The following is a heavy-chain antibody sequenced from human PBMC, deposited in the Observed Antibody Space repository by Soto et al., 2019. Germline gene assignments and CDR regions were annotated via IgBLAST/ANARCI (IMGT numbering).Heavy chain of an antibody. Sequence: ETLSLTCTVSGGSMRGYSWSWILQTPGEGLEWIGYVSHSGRTDYSPSLKNRVTISLDMSKNHFALHVNSVDPADTAVYYCARVAMENYHDMWSGSTSSALDVWGQGTTVTVSS. J-gene: IGHJ6*02. CDR3: ARVAMENYHDMWSGSTSSALDV. CDR1: GGSMRGYS. V-gene: IGHV4-59*13. D-gene: IGHD3-3*01. CDR2: VSHSGRT.